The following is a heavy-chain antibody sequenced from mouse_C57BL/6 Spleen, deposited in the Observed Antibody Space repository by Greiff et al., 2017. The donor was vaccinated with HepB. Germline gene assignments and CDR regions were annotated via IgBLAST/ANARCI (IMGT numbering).Heavy chain of an antibody. Sequence: EVKVVESGGGLVKPGGSLKLSCAASGFTFSSYAMSWVRQTPEKRLEWVATISDGGSYTYYPDNVKGRFTISRDNAKNNLYLQMSHLKSEDTAMYYCARDPWDGYYFDSWGQGTTLTVSS. V-gene: IGHV5-4*01. D-gene: IGHD2-3*01. CDR3: ARDPWDGYYFDS. CDR1: GFTFSSYA. CDR2: ISDGGSYT. J-gene: IGHJ2*01.